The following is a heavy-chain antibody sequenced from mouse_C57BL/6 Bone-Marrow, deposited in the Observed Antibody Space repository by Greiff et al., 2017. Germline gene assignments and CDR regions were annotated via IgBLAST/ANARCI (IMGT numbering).Heavy chain of an antibody. V-gene: IGHV2-9*01. J-gene: IGHJ3*01. Sequence: VHLVESGPGLVAPSQCLSITCTVSGFSLTSYGVDWVRQPPGKGLEWLGVIWGGGRTNNTSAPMSRLSISKDNSKSQVFLKMNSLQTDDTALYYCAKHAEAGAWLAYWGQGTLVTVSA. CDR2: IWGGGRT. D-gene: IGHD3-1*01. CDR3: AKHAEAGAWLAY. CDR1: GFSLTSYG.